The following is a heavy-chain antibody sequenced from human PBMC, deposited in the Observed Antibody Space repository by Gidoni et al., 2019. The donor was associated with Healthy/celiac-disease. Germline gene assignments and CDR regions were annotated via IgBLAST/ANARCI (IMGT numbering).Heavy chain of an antibody. CDR2: IIPIFGTA. D-gene: IGHD3-22*01. Sequence: QVQLVQSGAEVKKPGSSVKVSCQASGGTFSSYAISWVRQAPGQGLEWMGGIIPIFGTAHYAQKFQGRVTITADESTSTAYMELSSLRSEDTAVYYCARGGGYDSSGYYYIFDYWGQGTLVTVSS. CDR1: GGTFSSYA. J-gene: IGHJ4*02. V-gene: IGHV1-69*01. CDR3: ARGGGYDSSGYYYIFDY.